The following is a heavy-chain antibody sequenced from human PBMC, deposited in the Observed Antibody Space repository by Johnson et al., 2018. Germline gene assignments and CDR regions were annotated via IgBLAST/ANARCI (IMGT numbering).Heavy chain of an antibody. CDR3: ARWGTPKIMGV. CDR1: GFTFSSHG. CDR2: IWFDGSNN. J-gene: IGHJ6*02. Sequence: QVQLVQSGGGVGQPGRSLRLSCAASGFTFSSHGMHWVRQAPGKGLEWVAVIWFDGSNNYYADSVKGRFTISRDNSNNTLYLQMNSLRAEAMAVYYWARWGTPKIMGVCGQGTTVTVS. V-gene: IGHV3-33*01. D-gene: IGHD3-16*01.